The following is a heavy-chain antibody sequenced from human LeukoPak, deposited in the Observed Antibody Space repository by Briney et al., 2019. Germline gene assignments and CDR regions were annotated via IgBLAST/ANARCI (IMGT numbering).Heavy chain of an antibody. CDR2: IKEDGSER. Sequence: GGSLRLSCVASGFTFSSYYMSWVRQAPGKGLEWVANIKEDGSERYYVDSMKGRFTISRDNAKNSLYLQMNSLRAEDTAVYYCARDLYGDYFFDYWGQGTLVTASS. CDR1: GFTFSSYY. D-gene: IGHD4-17*01. V-gene: IGHV3-7*01. CDR3: ARDLYGDYFFDY. J-gene: IGHJ4*02.